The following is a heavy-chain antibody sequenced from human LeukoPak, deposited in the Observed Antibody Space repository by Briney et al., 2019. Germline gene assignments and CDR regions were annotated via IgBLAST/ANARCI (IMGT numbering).Heavy chain of an antibody. CDR3: ARRIDPLYGDSGWDMGV. CDR2: ISSSSSTI. V-gene: IGHV3-48*01. Sequence: PGGSLRPSCAASGFTFSSYSMNWVRQAPGKGLEWVSYISSSSSTIYYADSVKGRFTISRDNAKNSLYLQMNSLRAEDTAVYYCARRIDPLYGDSGWDMGVWGKGTTVTVSS. J-gene: IGHJ6*03. D-gene: IGHD4-17*01. CDR1: GFTFSSYS.